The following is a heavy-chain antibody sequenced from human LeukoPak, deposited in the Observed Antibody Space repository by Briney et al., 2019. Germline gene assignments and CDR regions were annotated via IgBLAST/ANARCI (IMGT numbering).Heavy chain of an antibody. CDR3: ATVTTVVTPGAFDI. V-gene: IGHV4-30-2*01. CDR1: GGSISSGGYS. J-gene: IGHJ3*02. Sequence: SETLSLTCAVSGGSISSGGYSWSWIRQPPGKGLEWIGYIYHSGSTYYNPFLKSRVTISVDRSKNQFSLKLSSVTAADTAVYYCATVTTVVTPGAFDIWGQGTMVTVSS. D-gene: IGHD4-23*01. CDR2: IYHSGST.